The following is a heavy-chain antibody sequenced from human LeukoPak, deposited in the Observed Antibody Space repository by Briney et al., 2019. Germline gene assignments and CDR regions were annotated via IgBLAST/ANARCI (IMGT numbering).Heavy chain of an antibody. D-gene: IGHD6-19*01. CDR2: ISGSGGST. CDR3: AKSKTMWWTAVAGTGFDY. CDR1: GFTFSSYA. V-gene: IGHV3-23*01. Sequence: GGSLRLSCAASGFTFSSYAMGWVRQAPGKGLEWVSSISGSGGSTYYADSVKGRFTISRDNSKNTLYLQMNSLRAEDTAVYYCAKSKTMWWTAVAGTGFDYWGQGTLVTVSS. J-gene: IGHJ4*02.